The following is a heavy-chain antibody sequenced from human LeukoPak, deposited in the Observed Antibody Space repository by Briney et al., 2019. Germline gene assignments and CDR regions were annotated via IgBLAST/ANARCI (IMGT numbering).Heavy chain of an antibody. J-gene: IGHJ4*02. CDR2: IYTSGST. Sequence: SETLSLTCSVSGGSISSYYWSWIRQPAGKGLEWIGRIYTSGSTNYNPSLKSRVTMSVDTSKNQFSLKLSSVTAADTAVYYCARVYYDSSGHHVDYWGQGTRVTVSS. CDR3: ARVYYDSSGHHVDY. D-gene: IGHD3-22*01. V-gene: IGHV4-4*07. CDR1: GGSISSYY.